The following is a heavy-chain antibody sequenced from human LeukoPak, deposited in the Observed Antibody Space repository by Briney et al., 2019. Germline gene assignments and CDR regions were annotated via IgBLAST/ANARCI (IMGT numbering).Heavy chain of an antibody. CDR2: INTDGSST. D-gene: IGHD3-22*01. CDR1: GLIFSSYW. V-gene: IGHV3-74*01. CDR3: AREGRYYDSTGYESYYFDL. J-gene: IGHJ4*02. Sequence: SGGSLRLSCAASGLIFSSYWMHWVRRAPGKGLVWVSRINTDGSSTTYADSVKGRFTISRDNAKNTLYLQLNSLRADDTAVYYCAREGRYYDSTGYESYYFDLWGQGTLVTVSS.